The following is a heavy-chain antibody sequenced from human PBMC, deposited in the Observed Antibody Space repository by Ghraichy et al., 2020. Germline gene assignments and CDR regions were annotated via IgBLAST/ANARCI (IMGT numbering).Heavy chain of an antibody. CDR2: IYYSGST. CDR3: ARDQGITMIRGAFDI. J-gene: IGHJ3*02. Sequence: SETLSLTCTVSGGSISSGGYYWSWIRQHPGKGLEWIGYIYYSGSTYYNPSLKSRVTISVDTSKNQFSLKLSSVTAADTAVYYCARDQGITMIRGAFDIWGQGTMVTVSS. CDR1: GGSISSGGYY. D-gene: IGHD3-22*01. V-gene: IGHV4-31*03.